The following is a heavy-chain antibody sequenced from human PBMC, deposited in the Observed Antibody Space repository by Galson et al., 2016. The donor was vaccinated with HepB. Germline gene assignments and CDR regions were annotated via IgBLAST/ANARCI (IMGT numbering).Heavy chain of an antibody. V-gene: IGHV4-39*01. CDR1: GGSISSSGFY. Sequence: SETLSLTCTVSGGSISSSGFYWGWIRQPPGKGLEWIGSISYSGSTYYNPSLKSRVTISVDTSKNQFSLQLSSVTAADTAGYYCARRSITTMHVWGQGTTVPVS. J-gene: IGHJ6*02. CDR2: ISYSGST. D-gene: IGHD3-22*01. CDR3: ARRSITTMHV.